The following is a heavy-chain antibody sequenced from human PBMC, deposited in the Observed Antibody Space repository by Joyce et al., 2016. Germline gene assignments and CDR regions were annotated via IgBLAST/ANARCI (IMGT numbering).Heavy chain of an antibody. Sequence: DVQLVDSGGGLVKPGGSLRLSCAASGFTFSHAWMSWVRQGPGKGLEWVGRIKSKTDGGTTDYAAPVKGRFTISRDDSKNTLYLQMHSLKTEDTAVYYCTLLWIAAEESFDAWGQGTMVTVSS. J-gene: IGHJ3*01. CDR1: GFTFSHAW. V-gene: IGHV3-15*01. D-gene: IGHD6-13*01. CDR3: TLLWIAAEESFDA. CDR2: IKSKTDGGTT.